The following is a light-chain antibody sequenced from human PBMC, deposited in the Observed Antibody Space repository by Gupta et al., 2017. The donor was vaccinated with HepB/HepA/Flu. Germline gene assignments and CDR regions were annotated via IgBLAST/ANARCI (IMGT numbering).Light chain of an antibody. J-gene: IGLJ3*02. Sequence: QAVVTQEPSLTVSPGGTVTLTCGSSTGAVTSGHYPYWFQQKPGQAPRTLIYDTSNKHSWTLARFSGSLLGGKAALTLSGAQPEDEAEYDCLLSYSGARPGVFGGGTKLTVL. CDR1: TGAVTSGHY. CDR2: DTS. CDR3: LLSYSGARPGV. V-gene: IGLV7-46*01.